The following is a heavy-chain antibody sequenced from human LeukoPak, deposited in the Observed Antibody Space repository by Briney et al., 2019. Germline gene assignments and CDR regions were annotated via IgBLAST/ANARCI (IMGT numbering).Heavy chain of an antibody. J-gene: IGHJ4*02. CDR2: IYYSGST. D-gene: IGHD2-21*02. CDR1: GGSISSYY. V-gene: IGHV4-59*01. CDR3: ARSPAHIVVVTALFDY. Sequence: SETLSLTCTVSGGSISSYYWSWIRQPPGKGLEWIGYIYYSGSTNYNPSLKRRVTISVDTSKNQFSLKLSSVTAADTAVYYCARSPAHIVVVTALFDYWGQGTLVTVSS.